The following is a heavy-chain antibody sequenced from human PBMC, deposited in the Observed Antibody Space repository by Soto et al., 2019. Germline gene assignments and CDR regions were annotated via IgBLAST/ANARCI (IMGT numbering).Heavy chain of an antibody. CDR3: ARLNDLISCYREVWFDP. V-gene: IGHV1-18*01. D-gene: IGHD6-13*01. Sequence: QVQLVQSGAEVKKPGASVKVSCKASGYTFTSYGISWVRQAPGQGLEWMGWISAYNGNTNYAQKLQGRVTMTTDTSTSTAYMELRSLRADDTAVYYCARLNDLISCYREVWFDPWCQGTLVTVSS. CDR1: GYTFTSYG. CDR2: ISAYNGNT. J-gene: IGHJ5*02.